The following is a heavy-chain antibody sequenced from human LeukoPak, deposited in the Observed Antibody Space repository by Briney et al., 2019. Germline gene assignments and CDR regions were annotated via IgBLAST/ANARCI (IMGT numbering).Heavy chain of an antibody. CDR1: GFTFSSYW. Sequence: GGSLRLSCAASGFTFSSYWMTWVRQAPGKGLEWVANIKEDGGEEYYVDSVKGRFTISRDNAKNSLYLQMNSLRAEDTAVYYCARQYSGSYHRFDYWGQGALVTVSS. CDR3: ARQYSGSYHRFDY. CDR2: IKEDGGEE. V-gene: IGHV3-7*02. D-gene: IGHD1-26*01. J-gene: IGHJ4*02.